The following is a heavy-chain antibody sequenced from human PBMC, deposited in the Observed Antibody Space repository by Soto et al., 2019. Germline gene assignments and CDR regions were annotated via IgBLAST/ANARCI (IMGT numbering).Heavy chain of an antibody. J-gene: IGHJ5*02. CDR1: GFTFSNAW. CDR2: IRQDGGQK. CDR3: GRDGSGGGHFDP. D-gene: IGHD1-1*01. V-gene: IGHV3-7*01. Sequence: GGSLRLSCAASGFTFSNAWMSWVRQAPGKGLEWVSNIRQDGGQKYLWDSVTGRFTISRDNAKNALYLQINGLMTEDTPVWYWGRDGSGGGHFDPWGRGTLVTVSS.